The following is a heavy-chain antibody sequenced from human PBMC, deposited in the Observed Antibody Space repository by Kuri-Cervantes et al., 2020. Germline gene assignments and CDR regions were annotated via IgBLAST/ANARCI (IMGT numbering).Heavy chain of an antibody. J-gene: IGHJ6*02. V-gene: IGHV1-69*13. D-gene: IGHD3-22*01. CDR3: ASGYVFGMDV. CDR1: GYSISSYM. Sequence: SVKVSCKTSGYSISSYMMNWVRQAPGQGLEWMGGIIPIFGTANYAQKFQGRVTITADESTSTAYMELSSLRSEDTAVYYCASGYVFGMDVWGQGTAVTVSS. CDR2: IIPIFGTA.